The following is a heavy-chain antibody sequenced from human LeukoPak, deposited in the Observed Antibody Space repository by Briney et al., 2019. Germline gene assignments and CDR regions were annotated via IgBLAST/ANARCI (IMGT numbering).Heavy chain of an antibody. CDR3: ARDATGDGDLES. V-gene: IGHV3-30*04. Sequence: GGSLRLSCAASGFTFSNFDMHWVRQAPGKGLEWVSVISYDGSNKYYADSVKGRFTISRDNSKNTLYLQMNSLRSEDTALYYCARDATGDGDLESWGQGTLVTVSP. CDR2: ISYDGSNK. J-gene: IGHJ5*02. D-gene: IGHD4-17*01. CDR1: GFTFSNFD.